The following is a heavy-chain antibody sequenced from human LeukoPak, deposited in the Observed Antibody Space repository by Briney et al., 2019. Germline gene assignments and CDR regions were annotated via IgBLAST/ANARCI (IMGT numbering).Heavy chain of an antibody. J-gene: IGHJ6*02. V-gene: IGHV1-2*06. CDR3: ARTPAVPPLYYGMDV. CDR2: INPNSGGT. CDR1: GYTFTGYY. D-gene: IGHD2-2*01. Sequence: GASVKVSCKASGYTFTGYYMHWVRRAPGQGLEWMGRINPNSGGTNYAQKFQGRVTMTRDTSISTAYMELSRLRSDDTAVYYCARTPAVPPLYYGMDVWGQGTTVTVSS.